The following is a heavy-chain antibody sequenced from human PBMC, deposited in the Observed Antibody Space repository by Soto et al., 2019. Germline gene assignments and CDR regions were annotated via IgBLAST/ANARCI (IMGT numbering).Heavy chain of an antibody. CDR2: IYYSGST. CDR3: ARHHDAGYYFDY. V-gene: IGHV4-59*08. J-gene: IGHJ4*02. CDR1: GGSLSSYD. Sequence: PSETLSLTCTVSGGSLSSYDWSWIRQPPGKGLEWIGYIYYSGSTYYYPSLKSRVTISVDTSRNQFSLRMNSVTAADTAIYYCARHHDAGYYFDYWGQGTQVTVSS.